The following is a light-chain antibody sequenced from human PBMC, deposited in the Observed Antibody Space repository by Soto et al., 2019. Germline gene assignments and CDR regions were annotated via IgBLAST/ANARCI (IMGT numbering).Light chain of an antibody. CDR1: QSVSSK. V-gene: IGKV3-15*01. J-gene: IGKJ1*01. CDR3: QQYNNWPET. CDR2: GAS. Sequence: EIVMTQSPATLSVSPVERATLSCRASQSVSSKLAWYQQKPGQAPRLLIYGASTRATGIPARFSGSGSGTEFTLTISSLQSEDFAVYYCQQYNNWPETFGQGTKVDI.